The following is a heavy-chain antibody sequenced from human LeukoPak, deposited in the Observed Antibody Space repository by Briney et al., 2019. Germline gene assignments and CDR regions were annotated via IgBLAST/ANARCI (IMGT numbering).Heavy chain of an antibody. CDR2: ISGSPGST. CDR3: ARGQTLTF. J-gene: IGHJ4*02. CDR1: GLTFSSYA. V-gene: IGHV3-23*01. Sequence: GGSLRLSCAASGLTFSSYAMSWVRQAPGKGLEWVSAISGSPGSTYYADSVKGRFTISRDNAKNALYLQMNSLRAEDTGVYFCARGQTLTFWGQGTLVTVSS.